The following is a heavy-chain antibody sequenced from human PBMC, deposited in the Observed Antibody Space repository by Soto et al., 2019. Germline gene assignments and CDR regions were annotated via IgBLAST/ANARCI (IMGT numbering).Heavy chain of an antibody. CDR1: GFTFNNYA. CDR2: ISSSGYST. Sequence: GGSLRLSCAASGFTFNNYAMSWVRQAPGKGLEWVSAISSSGYSTYYADSVKGRFTISRDNSKNTVYLQMNNLRAEDTAVYYCAKGSVVVAAKFDSWGQGPLVTV. CDR3: AKGSVVVAAKFDS. D-gene: IGHD2-21*02. V-gene: IGHV3-23*01. J-gene: IGHJ4*02.